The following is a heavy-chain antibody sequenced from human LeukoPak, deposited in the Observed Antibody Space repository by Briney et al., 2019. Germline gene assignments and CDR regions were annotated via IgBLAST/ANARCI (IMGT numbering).Heavy chain of an antibody. CDR2: INANSGGT. Sequence: GSVKVSCKASGYTFTSYYMHWVRQAPGQGLEWMGWINANSGGTNYAQKFQGRVTMTRDTSISTAYMELSRLRSDDTAVYYCARDWGYCSSTSCYTAFDIWGQGTMVTVSS. D-gene: IGHD2-2*02. J-gene: IGHJ3*02. V-gene: IGHV1-2*02. CDR3: ARDWGYCSSTSCYTAFDI. CDR1: GYTFTSYY.